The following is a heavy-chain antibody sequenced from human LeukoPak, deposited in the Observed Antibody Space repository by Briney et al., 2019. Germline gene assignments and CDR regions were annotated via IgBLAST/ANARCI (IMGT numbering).Heavy chain of an antibody. CDR1: GYSISSGHW. CDR2: IHHGGST. J-gene: IGHJ6*03. CDR3: ARGAMDYMDV. D-gene: IGHD5-24*01. V-gene: IGHV4-4*02. Sequence: SETLSLTCAVSGYSISSGHWWSWVRQPPGKGLEWIGEIHHGGSTNYNPSLKSRVTISVDTSKNQFSLKLSSVTAADTAVYYCARGAMDYMDVWGKGTTVTVSS.